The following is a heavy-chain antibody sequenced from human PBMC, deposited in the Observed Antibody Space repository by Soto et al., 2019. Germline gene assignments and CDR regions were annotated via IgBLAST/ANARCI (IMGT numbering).Heavy chain of an antibody. CDR1: GFTSSSYA. CDR3: AKGPLYDSSGYYYGY. J-gene: IGHJ4*02. D-gene: IGHD3-22*01. V-gene: IGHV3-23*01. CDR2: ISGSGGST. Sequence: GGSLRLSCAASGFTSSSYAMSWVRQAPGKGLEWVSAISGSGGSTYYADSVKGRFTISRDNSKNTLYLQMNSLRAEDTAVYYCAKGPLYDSSGYYYGYWGQGTLVTVSS.